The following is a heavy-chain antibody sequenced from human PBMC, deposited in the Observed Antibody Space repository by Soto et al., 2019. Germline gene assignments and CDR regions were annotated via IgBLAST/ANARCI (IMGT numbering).Heavy chain of an antibody. CDR1: GGSFSGYY. V-gene: IGHV4-34*01. CDR3: ARGFKPRRERWLQSPRFDY. D-gene: IGHD5-12*01. J-gene: IGHJ4*02. CDR2: INHSGST. Sequence: SETLSLTCAVYGGSFSGYYWSWIRQPPGKGLEWIGEINHSGSTNYNPSLKSRVTISVDTSKNQFSLKLSSVTAADTAVYYCARGFKPRRERWLQSPRFDYWGQGTLVTVSS.